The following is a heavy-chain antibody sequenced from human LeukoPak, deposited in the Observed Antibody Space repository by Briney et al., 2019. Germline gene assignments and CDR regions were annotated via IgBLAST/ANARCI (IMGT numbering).Heavy chain of an antibody. CDR1: GYIFPKSW. Sequence: GESLQISCKASGYIFPKSWIGWVRQMPGKGLEWMGIIYPGDSDTRYSPSFQGQVTISADKSISTAYLQWSSLKASDTAMYYCARHPKADVWGQGTTVTVSS. CDR3: ARHPKADV. V-gene: IGHV5-51*01. J-gene: IGHJ6*02. CDR2: IYPGDSDT.